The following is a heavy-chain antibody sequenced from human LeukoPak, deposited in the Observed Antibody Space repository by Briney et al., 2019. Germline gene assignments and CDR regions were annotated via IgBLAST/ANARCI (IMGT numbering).Heavy chain of an antibody. J-gene: IGHJ3*02. D-gene: IGHD7-27*01. V-gene: IGHV3-30*04. CDR2: ISYDGNNK. CDR1: GFTFSSYA. CDR3: ARDRKTSGDAAFDI. Sequence: PGRSLRLSCAASGFTFSSYAMQWVRQAPGKGLEWVAVISYDGNNKYYADSVKGRFTISRDNSKNTLYLQVSSLRTDDTAMYYCARDRKTSGDAAFDIWGQGTMVTVSS.